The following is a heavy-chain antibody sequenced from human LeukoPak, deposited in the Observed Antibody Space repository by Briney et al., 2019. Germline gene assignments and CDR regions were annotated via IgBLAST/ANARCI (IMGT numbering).Heavy chain of an antibody. D-gene: IGHD6-13*01. V-gene: IGHV3-23*01. CDR1: GFTFRNYA. CDR2: ISGSDGRS. CDR3: AKTAGSNWSFDY. J-gene: IGHJ4*02. Sequence: GGSLRLSCAASGFTFRNYAMSWVRQAPGKGLEWVSAISGSDGRSHYADSVKGRLTTSRDNSKNTLWLQMNSLRAEDAAVYYCAKTAGSNWSFDYWGQGTLVTVSS.